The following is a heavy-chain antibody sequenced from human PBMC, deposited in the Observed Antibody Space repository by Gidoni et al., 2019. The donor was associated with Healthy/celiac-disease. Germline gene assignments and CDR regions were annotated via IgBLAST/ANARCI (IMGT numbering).Heavy chain of an antibody. CDR1: GGSISSVGYS. CDR2: IYASGST. D-gene: IGHD3-22*01. J-gene: IGHJ3*02. V-gene: IGHV4-30-2*01. Sequence: QLQLQESGSGLVKPSQTLSLTCAVSGGSISSVGYSWSWIRQPPAQGLEWIGYIYASGSTYYNPSLKSRVNISVDRSKNQFSLKLSSVTAADTAVYYCARGGDYYDSSGYYVGAFDIWGQGTMVTVSS. CDR3: ARGGDYYDSSGYYVGAFDI.